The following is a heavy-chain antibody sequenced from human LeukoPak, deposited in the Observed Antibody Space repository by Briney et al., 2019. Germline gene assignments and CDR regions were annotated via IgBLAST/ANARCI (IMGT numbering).Heavy chain of an antibody. CDR2: INPSGDNT. Sequence: EASVKVSCKASGYTFTGYYMHWVRQVPGQGLEWMGIINPSGDNTWYAQKFQGRVTMTRDMATSTDYMEVSSLRSEDTAVYYCARDNSVGDSAWWFDPWGQGTLVTVSS. CDR3: ARDNSVGDSAWWFDP. D-gene: IGHD5-12*01. CDR1: GYTFTGYY. J-gene: IGHJ5*02. V-gene: IGHV1-46*01.